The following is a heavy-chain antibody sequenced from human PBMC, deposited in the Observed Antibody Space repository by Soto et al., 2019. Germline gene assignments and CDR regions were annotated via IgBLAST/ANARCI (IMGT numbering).Heavy chain of an antibody. Sequence: SVKTCCKAPGGTLSTYAINWGRQAPGQGLECLGGIIPIFGTTNYAQKFQGRVTITADESTSTAYMELRSLRSEDNAVYYCVRDDPGHCSGGSCKYYSGMEVWGQGTTGTVSS. V-gene: IGHV1-69*13. CDR3: VRDDPGHCSGGSCKYYSGMEV. D-gene: IGHD2-15*01. CDR2: IIPIFGTT. J-gene: IGHJ6*02. CDR1: GGTLSTYA.